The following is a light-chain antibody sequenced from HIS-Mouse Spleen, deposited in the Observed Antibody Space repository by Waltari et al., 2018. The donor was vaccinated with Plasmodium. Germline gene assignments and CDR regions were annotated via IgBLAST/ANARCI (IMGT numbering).Light chain of an antibody. Sequence: SYELTQPPSVSLSPGQTASITCTGDKLGDKYPFWYQQKPGQAPVLVIYQDSKRPSGIPERFSGSNSGNTATLTISGTQAMDEADYYCQAWDSSTAWVFGGGTKLTVL. CDR3: QAWDSSTAWV. J-gene: IGLJ2*01. CDR2: QDS. V-gene: IGLV3-1*01. CDR1: KLGDKY.